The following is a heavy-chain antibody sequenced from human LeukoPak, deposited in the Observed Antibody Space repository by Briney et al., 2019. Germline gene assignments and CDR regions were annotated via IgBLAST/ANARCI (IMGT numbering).Heavy chain of an antibody. CDR3: AKESKIAGEGYYDFWSGSTGPNNWFDP. V-gene: IGHV3-23*01. CDR2: ISGSGGST. J-gene: IGHJ5*02. CDR1: GFTFSSYA. Sequence: GGSLRLSCAASGFTFSSYAMSWVRQAPGKGLEWVSAISGSGGSTYYADSVKGRFTISRDNSKNTLYLQMNSLRAEDTAVYYCAKESKIAGEGYYDFWSGSTGPNNWFDPWGQGTLVTVSS. D-gene: IGHD3-3*01.